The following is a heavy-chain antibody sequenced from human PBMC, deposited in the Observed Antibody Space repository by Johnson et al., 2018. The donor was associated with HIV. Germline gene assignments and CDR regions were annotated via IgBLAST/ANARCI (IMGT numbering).Heavy chain of an antibody. V-gene: IGHV3-13*01. CDR3: ARVRVGAFDI. D-gene: IGHD1-26*01. CDR2: IGSSGDT. CDR1: GFIFSSYD. Sequence: MLLVESGGGLVQPGGSLRLSCAASGFIFSSYDMHWVRQATGKGLEWVSGIGSSGDTYYTRSVKGRFIISRDNSKNMLFLQINSLRVEDTAVYYCARVRVGAFDIWGQGTMVTVSS. J-gene: IGHJ3*02.